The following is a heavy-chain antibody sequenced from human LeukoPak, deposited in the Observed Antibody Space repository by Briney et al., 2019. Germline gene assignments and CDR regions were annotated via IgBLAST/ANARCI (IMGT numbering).Heavy chain of an antibody. CDR2: ISYDGSNK. CDR1: GFTFSSYG. Sequence: GGSLRLSCAASGFTFSSYGMHWVRQTPGKGLEWVAVISYDGSNKYYADSVKGRFTISRDNSKNTLYLQMNSLRAEDTAVYYCAKDLGTVTTDYYYGMGVWGKGTTVTVSS. CDR3: AKDLGTVTTDYYYGMGV. V-gene: IGHV3-30*18. D-gene: IGHD4-17*01. J-gene: IGHJ6*04.